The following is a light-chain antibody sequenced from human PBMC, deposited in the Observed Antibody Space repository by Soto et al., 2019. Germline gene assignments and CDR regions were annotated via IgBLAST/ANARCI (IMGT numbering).Light chain of an antibody. V-gene: IGKV1-5*01. CDR1: QTSSGW. Sequence: DIQMAQSPSTLSGSLGDRCTFTCLARQTSSGWLAWYQQRPGKAPNLLIFDASTLESGVPSRFSGSGSGTTFTLTISSLQSDDFATYYCLQYNGYYRTFGQGTKVDNK. CDR2: DAS. J-gene: IGKJ1*01. CDR3: LQYNGYYRT.